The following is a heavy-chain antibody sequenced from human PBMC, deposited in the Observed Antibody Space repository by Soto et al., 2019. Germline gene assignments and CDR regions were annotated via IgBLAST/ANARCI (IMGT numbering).Heavy chain of an antibody. CDR2: ISGSGGST. CDR1: GFTFSSYA. Sequence: EVQLLESGGGLVQPGGSLRLSCAASGFTFSSYAMSWVRQAPGKGLEWVSAISGSGGSTYYADSVKGRFTNSRDNSKTKLYLQMNSLRAEDTAVYYFAKGEAPWIMTTFGGVIYHWGQGTLVTVSS. D-gene: IGHD3-16*02. J-gene: IGHJ4*02. V-gene: IGHV3-23*01. CDR3: AKGEAPWIMTTFGGVIYH.